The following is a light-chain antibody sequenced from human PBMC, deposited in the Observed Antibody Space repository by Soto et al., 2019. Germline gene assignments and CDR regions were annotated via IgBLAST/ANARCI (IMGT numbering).Light chain of an antibody. V-gene: IGKV1-5*03. J-gene: IGKJ1*01. CDR1: QSISSW. Sequence: DIQMTQSPSTLSASVGDRVTITCRASQSISSWLAWYQQKPGKAPKLLIYKASSLESGVPSRVSGSGSGTEFTLTISSLQPDDFAAYYCQQCHSYPWTCGQGTKVEIK. CDR2: KAS. CDR3: QQCHSYPWT.